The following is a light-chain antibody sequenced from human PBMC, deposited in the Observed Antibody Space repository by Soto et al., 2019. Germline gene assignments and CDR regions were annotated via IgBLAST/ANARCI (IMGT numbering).Light chain of an antibody. CDR2: GAS. V-gene: IGKV3-15*01. Sequence: ILMTHSPASLSVSPVEGATVSCSASQSISSNLAWYQQKPGQAPRLLIYGASSRATGPQARFSGSGSGTEFTLTINRLMSEDFGVYYCQQYKSWTTFGQGTKVDIK. J-gene: IGKJ1*01. CDR1: QSISSN. CDR3: QQYKSWTT.